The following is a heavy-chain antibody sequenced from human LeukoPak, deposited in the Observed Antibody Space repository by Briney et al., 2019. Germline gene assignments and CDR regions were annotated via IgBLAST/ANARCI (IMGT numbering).Heavy chain of an antibody. CDR2: ISSSGSTI. Sequence: GGSLRLSCAASGFTFSSYGMNWVRQAPGQGLEWVSYISSSGSTIYYADSVKGRFTISRDNAKNSLYLQMNSLRAEDTAVYYCAELGITMFGGVWGKGTTVTISS. D-gene: IGHD3-10*02. J-gene: IGHJ6*04. V-gene: IGHV3-48*04. CDR1: GFTFSSYG. CDR3: AELGITMFGGV.